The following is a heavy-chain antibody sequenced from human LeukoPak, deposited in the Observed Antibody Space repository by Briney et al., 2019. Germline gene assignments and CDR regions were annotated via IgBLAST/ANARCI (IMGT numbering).Heavy chain of an antibody. D-gene: IGHD3-9*01. Sequence: GGSLRLSCAASGFTFSSYAMHWVRQAPGKGLEWVAVISYDGSNKYYADSVKGRFTISRDNSKNTLYLQMNSLRAEDTAVYYCASIYVWGQGTMVTVSS. J-gene: IGHJ3*01. CDR3: ASIYV. CDR1: GFTFSSYA. CDR2: ISYDGSNK. V-gene: IGHV3-30*04.